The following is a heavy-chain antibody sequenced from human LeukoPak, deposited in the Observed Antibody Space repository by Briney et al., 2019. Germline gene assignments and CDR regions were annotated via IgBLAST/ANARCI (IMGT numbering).Heavy chain of an antibody. D-gene: IGHD5-24*01. Sequence: ASVKVSCKASGYTFTGYYMHWVRQAPGQGLEWMGWINPNSGGTNYAQKFQGRVTMTRDTSISTAYMELSRLRSDDTAVYYCAREPPGGRDNWFDPWGQGTRVTVSS. CDR3: AREPPGGRDNWFDP. J-gene: IGHJ5*02. CDR2: INPNSGGT. V-gene: IGHV1-2*02. CDR1: GYTFTGYY.